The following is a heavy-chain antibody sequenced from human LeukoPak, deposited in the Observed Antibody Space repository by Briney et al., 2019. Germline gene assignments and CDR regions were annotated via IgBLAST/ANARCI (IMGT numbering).Heavy chain of an antibody. CDR3: ARRNGDNTLAY. CDR1: GGSISRYY. D-gene: IGHD4-17*01. CDR2: IYYNGST. Sequence: RPSETLSLTCTVSGGSISRYYWSWIRQPPGKGLEWIGDIYYNGSTNYNPSLKSRVTISVDTSKTQFSLKLNSVTAADTAVYYCARRNGDNTLAYWGQGTLVTVSS. V-gene: IGHV4-59*01. J-gene: IGHJ4*02.